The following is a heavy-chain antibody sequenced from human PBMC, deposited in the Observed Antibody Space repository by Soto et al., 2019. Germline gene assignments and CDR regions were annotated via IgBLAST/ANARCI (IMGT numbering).Heavy chain of an antibody. CDR3: ARAYDFWSGYYRGYYYGMDV. CDR2: IWYDGSNK. V-gene: IGHV3-33*01. J-gene: IGHJ6*02. Sequence: QVQLVESGGGVVQPGRSLRLSCAASGFTFSSYGMHWVRQAPGKGLEWVAVIWYDGSNKYYADSVKGRFTISRDNSKNTLYLQMNSLRAEDTAVYYCARAYDFWSGYYRGYYYGMDVWGQGTTVTVSS. D-gene: IGHD3-3*01. CDR1: GFTFSSYG.